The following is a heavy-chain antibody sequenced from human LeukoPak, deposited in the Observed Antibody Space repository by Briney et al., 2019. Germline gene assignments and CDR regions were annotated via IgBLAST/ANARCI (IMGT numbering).Heavy chain of an antibody. CDR2: IYHSGST. J-gene: IGHJ4*02. V-gene: IGHV4-38-2*02. D-gene: IGHD3-10*01. Sequence: SETLSLTCTVSGYSISSGYYWGWIRQPPGKGLEWIGSIYHSGSTYYNPSLKSRVTISVDTSKNQFSLKLSSVTAADTAVYYCARAEYYYGSGSYSIFDYWGQGTLVTVSS. CDR1: GYSISSGYY. CDR3: ARAEYYYGSGSYSIFDY.